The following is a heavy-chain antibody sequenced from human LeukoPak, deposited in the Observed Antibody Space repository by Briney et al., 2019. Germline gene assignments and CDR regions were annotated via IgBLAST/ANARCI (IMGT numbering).Heavy chain of an antibody. CDR3: ARWGGYSGYDSDY. CDR2: ISSSSSYI. CDR1: GFTFSSYS. Sequence: GGSLTLSCAASGFTFSSYSMNWVRQAPGKGLEWVSSISSSSSYIYYAASVKGPFTISRDNAKNSLYLQMTSLRAEDTAVYYCARWGGYSGYDSDYWVQGTLVTVSS. J-gene: IGHJ4*02. D-gene: IGHD5-12*01. V-gene: IGHV3-21*01.